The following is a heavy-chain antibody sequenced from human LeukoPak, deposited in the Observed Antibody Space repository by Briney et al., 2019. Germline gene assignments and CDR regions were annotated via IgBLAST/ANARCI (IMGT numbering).Heavy chain of an antibody. CDR3: ARAQSSLRLYHFDY. CDR2: INPNSGGT. J-gene: IGHJ4*02. Sequence: ASVKVSCKALGYTFTDQWIHWVRQAPGQGLEWVGWINPNSGGTNYAEKFERRLAMTTDTSIKTAYMEMSRMTLDDTVVYYCARAQSSLRLYHFDYWGQGTLVTVSS. D-gene: IGHD6-13*01. V-gene: IGHV1-2*02. CDR1: GYTFTDQW.